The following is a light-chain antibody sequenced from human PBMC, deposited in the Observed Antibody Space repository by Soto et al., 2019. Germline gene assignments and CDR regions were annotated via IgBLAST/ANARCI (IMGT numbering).Light chain of an antibody. CDR3: QQRGGSPYT. CDR2: GAS. J-gene: IGKJ2*01. V-gene: IGKV3-20*01. Sequence: EIVLTQSPGTLSLSPGERATLSCRASQSVRSNYLAWYQQKPGQAPRLLIYGASSRATGIPDRFSGTGSGTDFTLTISRLAPEDFAGYYCQQRGGSPYTFGQGTKLEIK. CDR1: QSVRSNY.